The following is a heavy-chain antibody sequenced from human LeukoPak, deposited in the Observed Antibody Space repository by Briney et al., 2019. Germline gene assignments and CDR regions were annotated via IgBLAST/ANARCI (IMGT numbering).Heavy chain of an antibody. J-gene: IGHJ4*02. V-gene: IGHV4-34*01. CDR2: INHSGGT. Sequence: PSETLSLTCAVYGGSFSGYYWSWIRQPPGKGLEWIGEINHSGGTNYNPSLMSRVTISVDTPKNQFSLRLSSVTAADTAVYYCASERRYSSGRWDYYFDYWGQGALVTVSS. CDR3: ASERRYSSGRWDYYFDY. CDR1: GGSFSGYY. D-gene: IGHD6-19*01.